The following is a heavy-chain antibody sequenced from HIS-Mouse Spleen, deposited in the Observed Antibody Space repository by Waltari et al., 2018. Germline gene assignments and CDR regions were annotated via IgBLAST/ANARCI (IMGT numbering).Heavy chain of an antibody. CDR3: AREIPYSSSWYDWYFDL. CDR2: IYYSGNT. V-gene: IGHV4-39*07. D-gene: IGHD6-13*01. Sequence: QLQLQESGPGLVKPSETLSLTCTVSGGSISSSSYYWGWIRQPPGKGLVWIGSIYYSGNTYHNPSPKSRVTISVDTSKNQFSLKLSSVTAADTAVYYCAREIPYSSSWYDWYFDLWGRGTLVTVSS. J-gene: IGHJ2*01. CDR1: GGSISSSSYY.